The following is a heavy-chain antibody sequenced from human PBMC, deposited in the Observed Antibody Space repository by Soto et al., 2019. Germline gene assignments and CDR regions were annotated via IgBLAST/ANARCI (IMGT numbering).Heavy chain of an antibody. CDR3: ARGLYYYDSSGYSEYFQH. Sequence: SVKVSCKASGGTFSSYAISWVRQAPGQGFEWMGGIIPIFGTANYAQKFQGRVTITADESTSTAYMELSSLRSEDTAVYYCARGLYYYDSSGYSEYFQHWGQGTLVTVSS. D-gene: IGHD3-22*01. CDR1: GGTFSSYA. J-gene: IGHJ1*01. V-gene: IGHV1-69*13. CDR2: IIPIFGTA.